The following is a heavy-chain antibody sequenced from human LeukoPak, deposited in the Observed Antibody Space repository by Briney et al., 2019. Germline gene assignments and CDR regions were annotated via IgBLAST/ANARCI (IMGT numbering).Heavy chain of an antibody. D-gene: IGHD1-1*01. J-gene: IGHJ4*02. V-gene: IGHV3-23*01. CDR1: GFTFSSYA. CDR3: ARGYWNFDN. CDR2: IIGGGGST. Sequence: PGGSLRLSCAASGFTFSSYAMSWVRQAPGKGLEWVSGIIGGGGSTYYADSVRGRFTISRDNAKNSLYLQMNSLRVEDTAVYYCARGYWNFDNWGQGTLVSVSS.